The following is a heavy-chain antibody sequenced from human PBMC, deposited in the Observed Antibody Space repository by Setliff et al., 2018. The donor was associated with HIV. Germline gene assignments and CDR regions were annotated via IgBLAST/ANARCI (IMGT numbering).Heavy chain of an antibody. CDR3: AKVSSPYTTSSFVLDY. CDR2: ILYDESDK. J-gene: IGHJ4*02. CDR1: GFTLSTYG. D-gene: IGHD6-6*01. V-gene: IGHV3-30*18. Sequence: QSGGSLRLSCAASGFTLSTYGMYWVRQAPGKGLEWVAVILYDESDKYYADSVKGRFTISRDNSKNTVYLQMNSLRLEDTAVYYCAKVSSPYTTSSFVLDYWGQGTLVTVSS.